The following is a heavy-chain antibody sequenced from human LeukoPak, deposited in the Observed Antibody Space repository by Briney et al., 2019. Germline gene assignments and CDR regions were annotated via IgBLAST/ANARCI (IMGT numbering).Heavy chain of an antibody. J-gene: IGHJ4*02. V-gene: IGHV3-30-3*01. CDR1: GFTFRNYV. CDR2: MSYDGSNK. Sequence: GGSLRLSCAASGFTFRNYVMHWVRQAPGKGLEWVAAMSYDGSNKYYADSVKGRFTISRDNSNNTLYLQMNSLRAEDTAVYYCARDHPEFDYWGQGTLVTVSS. CDR3: ARDHPEFDY.